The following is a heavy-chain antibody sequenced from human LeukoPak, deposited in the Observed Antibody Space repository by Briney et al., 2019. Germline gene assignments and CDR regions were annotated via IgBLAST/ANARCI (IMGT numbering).Heavy chain of an antibody. CDR1: GFSISTYW. V-gene: IGHV3-7*01. D-gene: IGHD5-18*01. CDR2: IKKDGSEK. J-gene: IGHJ4*02. CDR3: ARDLSGVTGYTYGRGIDY. Sequence: GGSLRLSCAASGFSISTYWIHWVRQAPGKGLEWVANIKKDGSEKYYVDAVKGRFTISRDNAKTSLYLQMNSLSAEDTAVYYCARDLSGVTGYTYGRGIDYWGQGTLVTVSS.